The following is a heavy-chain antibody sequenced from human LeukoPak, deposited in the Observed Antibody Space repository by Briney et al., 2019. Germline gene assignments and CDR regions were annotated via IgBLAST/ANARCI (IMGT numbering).Heavy chain of an antibody. Sequence: GGSLRLSCTASGFIFSSYTMSWVRQAPGKGLKWVSTISTGGGNTYYADSVKGRFTVSRDDSKNTLYLQMNSLRAEDTAVYYCAKDRRDHHDYWGQGTLVTVSS. J-gene: IGHJ4*02. V-gene: IGHV3-23*01. CDR1: GFIFSSYT. CDR2: ISTGGGNT. D-gene: IGHD1-14*01. CDR3: AKDRRDHHDY.